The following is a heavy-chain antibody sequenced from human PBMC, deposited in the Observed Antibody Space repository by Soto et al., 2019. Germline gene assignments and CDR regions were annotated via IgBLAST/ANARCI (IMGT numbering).Heavy chain of an antibody. CDR3: ATQWRDLVRGVITPNYYYYGMDV. J-gene: IGHJ6*02. CDR2: ISGSGGST. V-gene: IGHV3-23*01. D-gene: IGHD3-10*01. Sequence: PGGSLRLSCAASGFTFSSYAMSWVRQAPGKGLEWVSAISGSGGSTYYADSVKGRFTISRDNSKNTLYLQMNSLRAEDTAVYYCATQWRDLVRGVITPNYYYYGMDVWGQGTTVTVSS. CDR1: GFTFSSYA.